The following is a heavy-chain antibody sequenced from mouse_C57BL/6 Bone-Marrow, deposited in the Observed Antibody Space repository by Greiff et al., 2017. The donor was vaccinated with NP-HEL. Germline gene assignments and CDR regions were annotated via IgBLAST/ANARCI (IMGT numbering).Heavy chain of an antibody. D-gene: IGHD2-4*01. J-gene: IGHJ3*01. Sequence: QVQLKQPGAELVKPGASVKLSCKASGYTFTSYWMHWVKQRPGQGLEWIGMIHPNSGSTNYNEKFKSKATLTVDKSSSTAYMQLSSLTSEDSAVYYCARSGGLRRGFAYWGQGTLVTVSA. CDR1: GYTFTSYW. CDR3: ARSGGLRRGFAY. V-gene: IGHV1-64*01. CDR2: IHPNSGST.